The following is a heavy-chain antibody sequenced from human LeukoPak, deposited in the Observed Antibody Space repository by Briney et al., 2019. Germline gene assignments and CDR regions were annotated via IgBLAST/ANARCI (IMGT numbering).Heavy chain of an antibody. CDR2: IRYDGSNK. CDR1: GFTFSSYG. V-gene: IGHV3-30*02. CDR3: AKMLVVVPAATRSPIDY. Sequence: GGSLRLSCAPSGFTFSSYGMHWVRQAPGKGLEWVAFIRYDGSNKYYADSVKGRFTISRDNSKNTLYLQMNSLRAEDTAVYYCAKMLVVVPAATRSPIDYSGQGTLVTVS. D-gene: IGHD2-2*01. J-gene: IGHJ4*02.